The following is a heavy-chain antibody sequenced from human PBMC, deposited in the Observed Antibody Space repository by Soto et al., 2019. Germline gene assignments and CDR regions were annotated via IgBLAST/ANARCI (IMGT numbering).Heavy chain of an antibody. CDR1: GFTFSSYA. CDR2: ISGSGGST. CDR3: AKVKNYGDIYYYYYYMDV. Sequence: EVQLLESGGGLVQPGGSLRLSCAASGFTFSSYAMSWVRQAPGKGLEWVSAISGSGGSTYYADSVKGRFTISRDNYKNTLYLQMNSLRAEDTAVYYCAKVKNYGDIYYYYYYMDVWGKGTTVTVSS. D-gene: IGHD4-17*01. J-gene: IGHJ6*03. V-gene: IGHV3-23*01.